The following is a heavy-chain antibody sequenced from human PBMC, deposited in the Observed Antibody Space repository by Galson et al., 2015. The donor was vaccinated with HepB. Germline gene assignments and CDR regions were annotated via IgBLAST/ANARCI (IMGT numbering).Heavy chain of an antibody. J-gene: IGHJ5*02. CDR1: GYTFTSYG. CDR3: ARDLGNRRGYCSGGSCLNWFDP. Sequence: QSGAEVKKPGASVKISCKASGYTFTSYGISWVRQAPGQGLEWMGWISAYNGNTNYAQKLQGRVTMTTDTSTSTAYMELRSLRSDDTAVYYCARDLGNRRGYCSGGSCLNWFDPWGQGTLVTVSS. V-gene: IGHV1-18*01. CDR2: ISAYNGNT. D-gene: IGHD2-15*01.